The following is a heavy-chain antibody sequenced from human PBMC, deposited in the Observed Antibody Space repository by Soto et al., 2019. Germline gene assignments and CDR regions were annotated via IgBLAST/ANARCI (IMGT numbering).Heavy chain of an antibody. Sequence: SETLSLTCAVYGGSFSGYYWSWIRQPPGKGLEWIGEINHSGSTNYNPSLKSRVTISVDTSKNQFSLKLSSVTAADTAVYYCARSLKQLSKRPTVTHDYWGQGTLVTISS. CDR2: INHSGST. J-gene: IGHJ4*02. D-gene: IGHD4-17*01. CDR3: ARSLKQLSKRPTVTHDY. V-gene: IGHV4-34*01. CDR1: GGSFSGYY.